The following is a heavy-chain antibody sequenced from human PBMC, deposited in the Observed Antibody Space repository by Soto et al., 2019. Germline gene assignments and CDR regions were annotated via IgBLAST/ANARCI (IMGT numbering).Heavy chain of an antibody. CDR3: ARFRVSCRTSFFDQ. J-gene: IGHJ4*02. D-gene: IGHD2-2*01. Sequence: PSETLSLTCAVHGGPSSDYYWTWIRQPPGKGLDWIGEINYSGSTNYNPSLKSRVTISIDRSKNQFSLKLTSVTAADTAVYYCARFRVSCRTSFFDQWGQGTLVTVSS. CDR2: INYSGST. CDR1: GGPSSDYY. V-gene: IGHV4-34*01.